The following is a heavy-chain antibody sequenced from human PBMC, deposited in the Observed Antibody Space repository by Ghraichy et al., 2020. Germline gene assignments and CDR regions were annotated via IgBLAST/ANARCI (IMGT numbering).Heavy chain of an antibody. CDR1: GFTFSSYS. J-gene: IGHJ6*02. V-gene: IGHV3-21*01. CDR2: ISSSSSYI. CDR3: ARDGSAPGSQYYYYYGMDV. D-gene: IGHD2-15*01. Sequence: GGSLRLSCAASGFTFSSYSMNWVRQAPGKGLEWVSSISSSSSYIYYADSVKGRFTISRDNAKNSLYLQMNSLRAEDTAVYYCARDGSAPGSQYYYYYGMDVWGQGTTVTVSS.